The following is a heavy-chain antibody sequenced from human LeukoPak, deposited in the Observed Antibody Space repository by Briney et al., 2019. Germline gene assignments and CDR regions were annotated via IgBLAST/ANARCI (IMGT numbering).Heavy chain of an antibody. CDR2: IYYSGST. J-gene: IGHJ4*02. V-gene: IGHV4-39*07. Sequence: SETLSLTCTVSGGSISSSSYYWGWIRQPPGKGLEWIGSIYYSGSTYYNPSLKSRVTISVDTSKNQFSLKLSSVTAADTAVYYCARGEWELGSYWGQGTLVTVSS. CDR3: ARGEWELGSY. D-gene: IGHD1-26*01. CDR1: GGSISSSSYY.